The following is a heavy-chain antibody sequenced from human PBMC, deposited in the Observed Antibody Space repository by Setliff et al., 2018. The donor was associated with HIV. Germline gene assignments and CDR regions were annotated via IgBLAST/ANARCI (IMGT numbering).Heavy chain of an antibody. CDR2: ISYDGSNK. V-gene: IGHV3-30*01. J-gene: IGHJ4*02. CDR1: GYTFSSYA. D-gene: IGHD2-15*01. Sequence: GGSLRLSCKASGYTFSSYAMHWVRQAPGKGLEWVAVISYDGSNKYYADSVKGRFSISRDNSQNTLYLQMNSLSPEDTALYYCASSSGGNYEAYFDYWGQGTLVTVSS. CDR3: ASSSGGNYEAYFDY.